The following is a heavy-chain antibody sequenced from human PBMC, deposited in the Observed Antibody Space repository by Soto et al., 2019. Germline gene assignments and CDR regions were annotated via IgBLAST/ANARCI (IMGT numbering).Heavy chain of an antibody. V-gene: IGHV1-69*13. CDR3: AREGGSGNYRYYAMDV. J-gene: IGHJ6*02. CDR2: IIPIFGTA. CDR1: GGTFSSYA. Sequence: GASVKVSCKASGGTFSSYAISWVRQAPGRGLEWMGGIIPIFGTANYAQKFQGRVTITADESTSTAYMELSSLRSEDTAVYYCAREGGSGNYRYYAMDVWGQGTTVTVSS. D-gene: IGHD3-10*01.